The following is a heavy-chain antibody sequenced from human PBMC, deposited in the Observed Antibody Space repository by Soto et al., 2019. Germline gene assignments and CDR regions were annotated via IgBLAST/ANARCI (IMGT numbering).Heavy chain of an antibody. Sequence: QVQLVESGGGVVQPGGSLTLSCAASGFTFSSHGMHWVRLAPGRGLEWVAVFSYDGINKHYGDSVKGRSTISRDNSKNTVSLQMNSLRVEDTAVYYCAREQGYGWYRVADYWGQGTLVTVSS. D-gene: IGHD6-19*01. V-gene: IGHV3-30*03. J-gene: IGHJ4*02. CDR2: FSYDGINK. CDR3: AREQGYGWYRVADY. CDR1: GFTFSSHG.